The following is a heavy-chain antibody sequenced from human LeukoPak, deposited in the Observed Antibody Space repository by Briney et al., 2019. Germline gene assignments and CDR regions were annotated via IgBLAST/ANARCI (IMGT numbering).Heavy chain of an antibody. J-gene: IGHJ4*02. CDR1: GCTFSSYA. D-gene: IGHD3-9*01. V-gene: IGHV1-69*01. CDR2: IIPIFGTA. CDR3: AGGAGVLTGYYTSPPLFDY. Sequence: PVASVKVSCKASGCTFSSYAMSWVRQAPGQGLEWMGGIIPIFGTANYAQKFQGRVTITADESTSTAYMELSSLRSEDTAVYYCAGGAGVLTGYYTSPPLFDYWGQGTLVTVSS.